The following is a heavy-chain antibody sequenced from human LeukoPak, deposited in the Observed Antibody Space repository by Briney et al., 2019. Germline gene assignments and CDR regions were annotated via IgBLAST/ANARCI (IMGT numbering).Heavy chain of an antibody. D-gene: IGHD7-27*01. Sequence: GESPKISCKGSGYSFTSYSSGWVRHIPGKGLEWMGIIYPVDSHTTTSPSFQGQVTISAHQSISTPYLPELSLKASGTAINYRARLPTTYPPLGYYFDCWVRRRLLSVCS. J-gene: IGHJ4*02. CDR3: ARLPTTYPPLGYYFDC. CDR2: IYPVDSHT. CDR1: GYSFTSYS. V-gene: IGHV5-51*01.